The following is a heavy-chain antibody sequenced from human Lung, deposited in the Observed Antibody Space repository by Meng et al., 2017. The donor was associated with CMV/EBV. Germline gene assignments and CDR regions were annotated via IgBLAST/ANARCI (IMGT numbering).Heavy chain of an antibody. J-gene: IGHJ4*02. CDR2: IYHSGST. Sequence: VQLQGPGPGRVKPSGTLSLTGAVSGGSMGSTNWWSWVRQPPGKGLEWIGEIYHSGSTNYNPSLKSRVSISVDKSKNQFSLKLSSVTAADTAVYYCARADKVRFDYWGQGTLVTVSS. CDR1: GGSMGSTNW. V-gene: IGHV4-4*02. CDR3: ARADKVRFDY.